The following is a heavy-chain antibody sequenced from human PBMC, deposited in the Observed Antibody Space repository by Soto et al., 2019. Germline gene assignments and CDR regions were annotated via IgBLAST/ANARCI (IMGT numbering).Heavy chain of an antibody. V-gene: IGHV4-30-4*01. CDR1: GGSISSGDYY. J-gene: IGHJ5*02. CDR2: IYYSVST. CDR3: ARDPRISGFWFDP. Sequence: PSETLSLTCTVSGGSISSGDYYCSWILQPPGKCLEWIGYIYYSVSTYYNPSLKSRVTISVYTSKNQFSLKLSSVTAADTAVYYCARDPRISGFWFDPWGQGTLVTVSS.